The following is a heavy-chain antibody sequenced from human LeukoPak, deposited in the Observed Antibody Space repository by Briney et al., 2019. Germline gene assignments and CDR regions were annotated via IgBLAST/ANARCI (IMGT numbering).Heavy chain of an antibody. Sequence: GGSLRLPCAASGFTFSSYWMNWVRQAPGKGLEWVANIKQDGSEKNYVDFVKGRFTISRDNAKNSLDLQMNSLRAEDTAMYYCARARGDGYQWYFDLWGRGTLVTVSS. CDR2: IKQDGSEK. D-gene: IGHD5-24*01. CDR3: ARARGDGYQWYFDL. V-gene: IGHV3-7*01. CDR1: GFTFSSYW. J-gene: IGHJ2*01.